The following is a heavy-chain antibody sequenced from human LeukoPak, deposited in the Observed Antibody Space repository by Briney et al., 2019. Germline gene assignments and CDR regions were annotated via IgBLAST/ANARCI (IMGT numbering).Heavy chain of an antibody. CDR2: ISSSSTTI. Sequence: GGSLRLSCAASGFTFSSYSINWVRQAPGKGLEWVSYISSSSTTIDYADAVKGRFTISRDNANNSLYLQMNSLRAEDTAVYYCARSLGSNYYGSGSYAFDIWGQGTMVTVSS. D-gene: IGHD3-10*01. CDR3: ARSLGSNYYGSGSYAFDI. J-gene: IGHJ3*02. CDR1: GFTFSSYS. V-gene: IGHV3-48*01.